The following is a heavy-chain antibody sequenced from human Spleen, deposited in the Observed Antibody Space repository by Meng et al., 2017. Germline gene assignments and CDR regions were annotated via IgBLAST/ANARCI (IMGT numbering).Heavy chain of an antibody. CDR2: INPDGVST. CDR3: AREKSPGHFDY. J-gene: IGHJ4*02. Sequence: QVQMVQSGADVKKPGASVKVTCKASGYTFTTYFLHWVRQAPGQGLEWVGTINPDGVSTNSALNLQGRVSMTRDTSTSTVYMELSSLRSEDTAVYYCAREKSPGHFDYWGQGTLVTVSS. V-gene: IGHV1-46*01. CDR1: GYTFTTYF.